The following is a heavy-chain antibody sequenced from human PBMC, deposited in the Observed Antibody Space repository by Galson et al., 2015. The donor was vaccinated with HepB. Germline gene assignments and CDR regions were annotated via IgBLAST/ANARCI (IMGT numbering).Heavy chain of an antibody. Sequence: ETLSLTCAVYGGSFSGYYWSWIRQPPGKGLEWIGEINHSGSTNYNPSLRSRVTISVDTSKNQFSLKLSSVTAADTAVYYCAGGRLYYYDSSGYYPEGEFDYWGQGTLVTVSS. CDR1: GGSFSGYY. J-gene: IGHJ4*02. CDR2: INHSGST. V-gene: IGHV4-34*01. D-gene: IGHD3-22*01. CDR3: AGGRLYYYDSSGYYPEGEFDY.